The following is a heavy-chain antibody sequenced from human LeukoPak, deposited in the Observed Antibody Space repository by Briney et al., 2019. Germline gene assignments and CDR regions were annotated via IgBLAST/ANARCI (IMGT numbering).Heavy chain of an antibody. CDR3: ARVGEKAFHLWPEIDY. CDR2: ISSSSIYI. J-gene: IGHJ4*02. V-gene: IGHV3-21*01. Sequence: GGSLRLSCAGSGFTFSSYSMNWVRQAPGKGLEWVSSISSSSIYIYYADSVKGRFTISRDNAKNSLYLQMNSLGAEDTAVYYCARVGEKAFHLWPEIDYWGQGTLVTVSS. D-gene: IGHD5-24*01. CDR1: GFTFSSYS.